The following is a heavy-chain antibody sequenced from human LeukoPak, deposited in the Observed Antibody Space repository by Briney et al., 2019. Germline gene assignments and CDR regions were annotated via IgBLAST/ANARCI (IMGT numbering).Heavy chain of an antibody. CDR2: ISYDGSNK. D-gene: IGHD2-15*01. CDR1: GFTFSSYG. CDR3: ARRYCSGGSCYIDY. Sequence: GGSQRLSCAASGFTFSSYGMHWVRQAPGKGLEWVAVISYDGSNKYYADSVKGRFTISRDNSKNTLYLQMNSLRAEDTAVYYCARRYCSGGSCYIDYWGQGTLVTVSS. J-gene: IGHJ4*02. V-gene: IGHV3-30*03.